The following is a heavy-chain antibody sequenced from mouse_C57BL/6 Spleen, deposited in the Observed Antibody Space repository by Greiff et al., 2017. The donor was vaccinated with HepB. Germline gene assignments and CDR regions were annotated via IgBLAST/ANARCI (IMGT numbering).Heavy chain of an antibody. CDR2: ISSGSSTI. V-gene: IGHV5-17*01. Sequence: EVKVEESGGGLVKPGGSLKLSCAASGFTFSDYGMHWVRQAPEKGLEWVAYISSGSSTIYYADTVKGRFTISRDNAKNTLFLQMTSLRSEDTAMYYCARRLGEGYAMDYWGQGTSVTVSS. CDR1: GFTFSDYG. CDR3: ARRLGEGYAMDY. D-gene: IGHD4-1*01. J-gene: IGHJ4*01.